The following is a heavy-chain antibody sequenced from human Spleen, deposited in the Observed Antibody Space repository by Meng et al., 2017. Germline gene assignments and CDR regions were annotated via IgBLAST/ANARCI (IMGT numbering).Heavy chain of an antibody. J-gene: IGHJ4*02. CDR2: IIPILGIA. D-gene: IGHD6-25*01. CDR1: EGTFSSYT. V-gene: IGHV1-69*08. CDR3: ARDGYSSVDLDY. Sequence: QLVPSGAGGKKPGSSVKVSCKASEGTFSSYTISWVRQAPGQGLEWMGRIIPILGIANYAQKFQGRVTITADKSTSTAYMERGSLRSEDTAVYYCARDGYSSVDLDYWGQGTLVTVSS.